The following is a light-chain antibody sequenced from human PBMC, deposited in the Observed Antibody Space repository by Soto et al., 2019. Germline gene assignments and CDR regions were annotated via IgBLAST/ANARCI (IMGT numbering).Light chain of an antibody. CDR2: GAS. Sequence: EIVLTQSPATLSLSPGERVTLSCRASQAVNTRLAWYQHKPGQAPRLLVYGASTKATDMPGRFSGRGSGTEFTLTINNLQSEDFAVYYCQQYRNWPRTFGQGTKVDIK. J-gene: IGKJ1*01. V-gene: IGKV3-15*01. CDR3: QQYRNWPRT. CDR1: QAVNTR.